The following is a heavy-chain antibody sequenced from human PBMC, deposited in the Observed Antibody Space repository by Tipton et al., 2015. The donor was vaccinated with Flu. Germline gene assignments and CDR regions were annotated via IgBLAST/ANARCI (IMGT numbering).Heavy chain of an antibody. V-gene: IGHV3-23*01. D-gene: IGHD2-2*01. J-gene: IGHJ1*01. CDR2: ISGSGISK. Sequence: SLRLSCSASGFTFSSFAMSWVRQAPRKGLEWVLFISGSGISKYYADVVKGRFTISRDNSKNTLYLQMSSLRAEDTAVYFCAKIDTSTWALNEYFRHWGQGALVTVSS. CDR1: GFTFSSFA. CDR3: AKIDTSTWALNEYFRH.